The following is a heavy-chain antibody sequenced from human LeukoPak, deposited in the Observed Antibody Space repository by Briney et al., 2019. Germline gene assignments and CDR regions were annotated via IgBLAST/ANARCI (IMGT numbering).Heavy chain of an antibody. V-gene: IGHV1-46*01. Sequence: ASVKVSCKASGYTFINYYMHWVRQAPGQGREWMGIINPSGGSTSYAQKFQGRVTMTWDTSTSTVYMELSSLTSEDTAVFYCAREGPSTYHFDYWGQGTLVTVSS. J-gene: IGHJ4*02. CDR2: INPSGGST. CDR1: GYTFINYY. CDR3: AREGPSTYHFDY.